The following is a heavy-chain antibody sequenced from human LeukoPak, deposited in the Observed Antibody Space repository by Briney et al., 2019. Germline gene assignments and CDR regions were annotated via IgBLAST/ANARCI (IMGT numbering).Heavy chain of an antibody. V-gene: IGHV3-30*02. CDR2: IRYDGSNK. D-gene: IGHD3-10*01. CDR3: ARDVPIWFGENSRFDY. CDR1: GFTFSSYG. J-gene: IGHJ4*02. Sequence: PGGSLRLSCAASGFTFSSYGMHWVRQAPGKGLEWVAFIRYDGSNKYYADSVKGRFTISRDNSKSTLYLQMNSLRAEDTAVYYCARDVPIWFGENSRFDYWGQGTLVTVSS.